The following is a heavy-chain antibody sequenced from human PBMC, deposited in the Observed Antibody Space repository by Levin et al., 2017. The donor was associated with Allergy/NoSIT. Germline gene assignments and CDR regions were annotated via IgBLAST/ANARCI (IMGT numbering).Heavy chain of an antibody. Sequence: GGSLRLSCAASGFTFSSYWMSWVRQAPGKGLEWVANIKQDGSEKYYVDSVKGRFTISRDNAKNSLYLQMNSLRAEDTAVYYCARVGPRDAVNDYGDYGFFDYWGQGTLVTVSS. CDR2: IKQDGSEK. J-gene: IGHJ4*02. CDR3: ARVGPRDAVNDYGDYGFFDY. D-gene: IGHD4-17*01. V-gene: IGHV3-7*01. CDR1: GFTFSSYW.